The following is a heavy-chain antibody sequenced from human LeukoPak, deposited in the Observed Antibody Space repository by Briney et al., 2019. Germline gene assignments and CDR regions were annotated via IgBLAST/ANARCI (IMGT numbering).Heavy chain of an antibody. CDR2: IYYSGST. J-gene: IGHJ3*02. D-gene: IGHD3-10*01. V-gene: IGHV4-39*07. CDR3: ANMVRGVTDAFDI. CDR1: GGSISTSSYY. Sequence: SETLSLTCTVSGGSISTSSYYWGWIRQPPGKGLECIGNIYYSGSTYYNPSLKSRVTISVDTSKNQFSLKLSSVTAADTAVYYCANMVRGVTDAFDIWGQGTMVTVSS.